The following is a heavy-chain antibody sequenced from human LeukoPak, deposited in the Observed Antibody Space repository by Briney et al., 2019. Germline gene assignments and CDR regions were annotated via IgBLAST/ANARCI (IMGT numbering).Heavy chain of an antibody. CDR3: ARQNIVVVVAATPGAFDI. V-gene: IGHV4-38-2*01. CDR1: DYSIRSGYY. J-gene: IGHJ3*02. D-gene: IGHD2-15*01. CDR2: LYHSGSA. Sequence: SETLFLTCDVSDYSIRSGYYWGWIRQPPGKGLEWIGSLYHSGSAYYSPSLKSRVTISLDTSNNELSLRLSSVTAADTAIYYCARQNIVVVVAATPGAFDIWGQGTLVTASS.